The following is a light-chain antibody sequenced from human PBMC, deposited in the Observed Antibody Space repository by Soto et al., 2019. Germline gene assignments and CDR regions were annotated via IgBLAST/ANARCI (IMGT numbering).Light chain of an antibody. CDR3: LLDYGGALV. Sequence: QTVVTQETSLTVSPGGTVTLTCASSTGAVTSGYYPNWFQQKPGQAPRALIYSTSNTHSWTPARFSGSLLGGKAALTLSGVQPEDEAEYYCLLDYGGALVFGGGTKLTVL. CDR2: STS. CDR1: TGAVTSGYY. V-gene: IGLV7-43*01. J-gene: IGLJ2*01.